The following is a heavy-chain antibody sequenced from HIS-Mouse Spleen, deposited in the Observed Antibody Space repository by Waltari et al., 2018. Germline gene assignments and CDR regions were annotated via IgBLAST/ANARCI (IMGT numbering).Heavy chain of an antibody. D-gene: IGHD6-13*01. CDR3: AREIPYSSSWYDWYFDL. Sequence: QLQLQESGPGLVKPSETLSLTCTVSGGSISSSSYYWGWFRQPPGKWLGWIGSIYYSGSPSCTPSLKSRVTISVDTSKNQFSLKLSSVTAADTAVYYCAREIPYSSSWYDWYFDLWGRGTLVTVSS. J-gene: IGHJ2*01. V-gene: IGHV4-39*07. CDR2: IYYSGSP. CDR1: GGSISSSSYY.